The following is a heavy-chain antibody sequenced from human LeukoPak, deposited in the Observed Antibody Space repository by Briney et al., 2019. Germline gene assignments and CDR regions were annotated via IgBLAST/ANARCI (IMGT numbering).Heavy chain of an antibody. J-gene: IGHJ3*02. CDR2: IYYSGST. CDR1: GGSISSSSYY. V-gene: IGHV4-39*07. CDR3: ARSCRILDIVATIRARLGGNGFDI. Sequence: SETLSLICTVSGGSISSSSYYWGWIRQPPGKGLEWIGSIYYSGSTYYNPSLKSRVTISVDTSKNQFSLKLSSVTAADTAVYYCARSCRILDIVATIRARLGGNGFDIWGQGTMVTVSS. D-gene: IGHD5-12*01.